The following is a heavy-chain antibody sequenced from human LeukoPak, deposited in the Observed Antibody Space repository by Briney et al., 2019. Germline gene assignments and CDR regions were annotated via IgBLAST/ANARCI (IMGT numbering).Heavy chain of an antibody. D-gene: IGHD3-9*01. CDR1: GFTFSDYY. CDR3: ARKTGYSRGNAFDI. V-gene: IGHV3-11*03. Sequence: GGSLRLSCAASGFTFSDYYIHWIRQAPGKGLEWLSYISSGRIYTNYADSVKGRFTISRDNAKNSLYLQMNSLRAEDTAVYYGARKTGYSRGNAFDIWGQGTMVTVSS. CDR2: ISSGRIYT. J-gene: IGHJ3*02.